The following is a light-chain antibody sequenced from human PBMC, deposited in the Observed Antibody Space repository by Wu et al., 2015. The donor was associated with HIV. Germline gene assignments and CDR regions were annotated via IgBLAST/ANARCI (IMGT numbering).Light chain of an antibody. V-gene: IGKV3-15*01. CDR1: QSVNNK. J-gene: IGKJ4*01. CDR2: GAS. CDR3: QQYYAWPPALT. Sequence: EIVMTQSPATLSVSPGERATLSCRASQSVNNKLAWYQQKPGQPPRLLIYGASTRATGVAARFSGSGSGTEFTLTISSLQSEDIAVYYCQQYYAWPPALTFGRGTKVEIK.